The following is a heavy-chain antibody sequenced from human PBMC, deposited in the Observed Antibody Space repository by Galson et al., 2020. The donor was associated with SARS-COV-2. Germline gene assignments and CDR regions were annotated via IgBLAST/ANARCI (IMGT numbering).Heavy chain of an antibody. CDR2: IYPGDSDT. CDR1: GYDFSGQW. CDR3: ARALLYNGNYYWYFDL. Sequence: GESLKISCTGSGYDFSGQWIAWVRRMPGKGLEWMGVIYPGDSDTKYSPSFQGQATISADKSIRTAYLQWSSLKASDTAIYYCARALLYNGNYYWYFDLWGRGTLVTVSS. D-gene: IGHD1-26*01. J-gene: IGHJ2*01. V-gene: IGHV5-51*01.